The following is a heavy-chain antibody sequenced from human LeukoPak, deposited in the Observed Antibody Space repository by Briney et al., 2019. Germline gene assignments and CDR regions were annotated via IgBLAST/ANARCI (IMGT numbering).Heavy chain of an antibody. Sequence: ASVKVSCKASGGTFSSYAISWVRQAPGQGLEWMGGIIPIFGTANYAQKFQGRVTITTDESTSTAYMELSSLRSEDTAVYYCARGRFLEWLLSTYYYYYMDVWGKGTTVTVSS. D-gene: IGHD3-3*01. CDR2: IIPIFGTA. V-gene: IGHV1-69*05. CDR1: GGTFSSYA. J-gene: IGHJ6*03. CDR3: ARGRFLEWLLSTYYYYYMDV.